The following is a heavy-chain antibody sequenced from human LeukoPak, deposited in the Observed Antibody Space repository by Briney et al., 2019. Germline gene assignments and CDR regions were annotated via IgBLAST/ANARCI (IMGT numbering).Heavy chain of an antibody. V-gene: IGHV3-48*04. D-gene: IGHD7-27*01. J-gene: IGHJ4*02. CDR3: ARGWGLFDY. CDR2: ISSTSGTI. CDR1: GFTFSSYS. Sequence: PGGSLRLSCAASGFTFSSYSMNWVRQAPGKGLEWISCISSTSGTIYYADSVKGRFTISADNAKNSLYLQMNSLRAEDTAVYYCARGWGLFDYWGQGTLVTVSS.